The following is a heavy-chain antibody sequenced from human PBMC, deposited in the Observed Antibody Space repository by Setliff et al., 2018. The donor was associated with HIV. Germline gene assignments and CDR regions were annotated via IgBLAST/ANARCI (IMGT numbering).Heavy chain of an antibody. J-gene: IGHJ4*02. V-gene: IGHV4-31*03. D-gene: IGHD6-6*01. CDR2: IFHSGDT. CDR1: GVSVGSGDYY. Sequence: SETLSLNCSVSGVSVGSGDYYWHWIRQHPEKALEWIGYIFHSGDTYYNPSLKSRISMSVDTSKNQFSLELTSLTAADTAVYYCATRPRIAARPFDYWGQGMLVTVSS. CDR3: ATRPRIAARPFDY.